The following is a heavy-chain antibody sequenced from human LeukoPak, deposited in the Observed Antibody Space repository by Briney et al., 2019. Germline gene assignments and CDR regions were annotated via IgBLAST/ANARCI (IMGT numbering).Heavy chain of an antibody. CDR1: GGTFSSYA. V-gene: IGHV1-69*04. CDR3: ARGNYGDYTGQNWFDP. Sequence: SVKVSCKASGGTFSSYAISWVRQAPGQGLEWMGRIIPIFGIANYAQKFQGRVTITADKSTSTAYMELSSLRSEGTAVYYCARGNYGDYTGQNWFDPWGQGTLVTVSS. CDR2: IIPIFGIA. J-gene: IGHJ5*02. D-gene: IGHD4-17*01.